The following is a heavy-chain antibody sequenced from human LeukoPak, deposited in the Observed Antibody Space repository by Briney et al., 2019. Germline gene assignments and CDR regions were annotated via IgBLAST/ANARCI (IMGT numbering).Heavy chain of an antibody. J-gene: IGHJ2*01. Sequence: PGGSLRLSCAASGFTFSSYAMSWVRQAPGKGLEWVSAISGSGGSTYYTDSVKGRFTISRDNSKNTLYLQINSLRAEDTAVYYCARIAVAGYWYFDIWGRGTLVTVSS. CDR1: GFTFSSYA. CDR3: ARIAVAGYWYFDI. V-gene: IGHV3-23*01. CDR2: ISGSGGST. D-gene: IGHD6-19*01.